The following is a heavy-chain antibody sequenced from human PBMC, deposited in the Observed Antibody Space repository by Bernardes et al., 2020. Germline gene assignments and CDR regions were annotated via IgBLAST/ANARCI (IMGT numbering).Heavy chain of an antibody. V-gene: IGHV1-2*06. J-gene: IGHJ6*04. CDR2: INPNSGGT. CDR1: GYTFTGYY. CDR3: ARGDDYGDYVGLDYYGMDV. Sequence: ASVKVSCMASGYTFTGYYMHWVRQAPGQGLEWMGRINPNSGGTNYAQKFQGRVTMTRDTSISTAYMELSRLRSDDTAVYYCARGDDYGDYVGLDYYGMDVWGKGTTVTVSS. D-gene: IGHD4-17*01.